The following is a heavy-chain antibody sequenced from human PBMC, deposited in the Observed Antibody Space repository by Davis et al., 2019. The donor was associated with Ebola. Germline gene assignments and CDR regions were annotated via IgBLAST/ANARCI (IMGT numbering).Heavy chain of an antibody. Sequence: GESLKISCAASGFTFSSYGMHWVRQAPGKGLEWVAVISYDGSNKYYADSVKGRFTISRDKSKNTLYLQMNSLRAEDTAVYYCARGIDYWGQGTLVTVSS. CDR3: ARGIDY. J-gene: IGHJ4*02. V-gene: IGHV3-30*03. CDR1: GFTFSSYG. CDR2: ISYDGSNK.